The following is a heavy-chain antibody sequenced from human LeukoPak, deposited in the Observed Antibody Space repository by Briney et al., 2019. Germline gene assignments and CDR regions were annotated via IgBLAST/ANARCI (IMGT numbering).Heavy chain of an antibody. CDR1: GYTFTGYY. D-gene: IGHD2-2*01. Sequence: ASVKVSCKASGYTFTGYYMHWVRQAPGQGLEWMGWINPNGGGTNYAQKFQGRVTMTRDTSISTAYMELSRLRSDDTAVYYCARDRGWEYQLLIDAFDIWGQGTMVTVSS. CDR3: ARDRGWEYQLLIDAFDI. V-gene: IGHV1-2*02. J-gene: IGHJ3*02. CDR2: INPNGGGT.